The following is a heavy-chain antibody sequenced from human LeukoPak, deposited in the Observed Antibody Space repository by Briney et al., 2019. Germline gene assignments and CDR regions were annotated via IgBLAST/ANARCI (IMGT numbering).Heavy chain of an antibody. CDR1: GGTFSSYA. CDR2: IIPIFGTA. Sequence: SVKVSCKASGGTFSSYAISWVRQAPGQGLEWMGRIIPIFGTANYAQKFQGRVTITTDESTSTAYMELSSLRSEDTAVYYCARDGTLGLLWFGELHHYFDYWGQGTLVTVSS. D-gene: IGHD3-10*01. V-gene: IGHV1-69*05. CDR3: ARDGTLGLLWFGELHHYFDY. J-gene: IGHJ4*02.